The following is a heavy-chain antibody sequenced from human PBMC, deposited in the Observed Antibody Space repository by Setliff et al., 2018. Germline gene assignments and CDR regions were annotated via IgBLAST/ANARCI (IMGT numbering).Heavy chain of an antibody. Sequence: PSETLSLTCAVYGGSFNSYYWSWIRQPPGKXLEWIGXXXXXXXXXXNXXLKSRVTMXXDTSKNQFSLKLSSVTAADTAVYYCARGLSYYDSSGYLLAPYAFDIWGQGTMVTVSS. CDR1: GGSFNSYY. CDR2: XXXXXXX. V-gene: IGHV4-34*01. D-gene: IGHD3-22*01. CDR3: ARGLSYYDSSGYLLAPYAFDI. J-gene: IGHJ3*02.